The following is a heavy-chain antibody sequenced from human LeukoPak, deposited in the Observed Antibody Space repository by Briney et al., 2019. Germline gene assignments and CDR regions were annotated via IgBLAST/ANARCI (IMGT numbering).Heavy chain of an antibody. CDR3: AKSGTTVTTLGRWFDP. D-gene: IGHD4-11*01. V-gene: IGHV3-23*01. CDR2: ISGSGGST. CDR1: GFTFSSYA. Sequence: PGGSLRLSCAASGFTFSSYAMSWVRQAPGKGLEWVSAISGSGGSTYYADSVKGRFTISRDNSKNTLYLQMNSLRAEDTAVYYCAKSGTTVTTLGRWFDPWGQGTLVTVSS. J-gene: IGHJ5*02.